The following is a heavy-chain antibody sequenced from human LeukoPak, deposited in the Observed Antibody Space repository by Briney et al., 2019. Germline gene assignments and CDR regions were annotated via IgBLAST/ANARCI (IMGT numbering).Heavy chain of an antibody. CDR2: IFYNEDA. Sequence: SETLSLTCALSGASMSHFYWNWFRPPQGKGLDWIGSIFYNEDANYNPSVKSRVTMSVDMSKRQSSLSLTCVTDADTAVYFCAKGETVTTSPCDHWGQGILVTVSS. J-gene: IGHJ4*02. CDR1: GASMSHFY. D-gene: IGHD4-17*01. V-gene: IGHV4-59*01. CDR3: AKGETVTTSPCDH.